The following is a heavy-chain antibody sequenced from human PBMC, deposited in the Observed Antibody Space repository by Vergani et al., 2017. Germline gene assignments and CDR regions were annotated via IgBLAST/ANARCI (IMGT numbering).Heavy chain of an antibody. CDR2: IIPIFGTA. CDR3: ARPYCSGGSCYSYFDY. CDR1: GGTFSSYA. Sequence: QVQLVQSGAEVKKPGSSVKVSCKASGGTFSSYAISWVRQAPGQGLEWMGGIIPIFGTANYAQKFQGRVTIPADESTSTAYMELSSLRSEDTAVYYCARPYCSGGSCYSYFDYWGQGTLVTVSS. V-gene: IGHV1-69*01. J-gene: IGHJ4*02. D-gene: IGHD2-15*01.